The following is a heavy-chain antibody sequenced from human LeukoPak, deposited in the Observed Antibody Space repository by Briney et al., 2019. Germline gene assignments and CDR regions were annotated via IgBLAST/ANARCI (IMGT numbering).Heavy chain of an antibody. CDR3: AKDRPNYYDSSGHYYRRNGDY. Sequence: PGGSLRLSCAASGFTFSNYWMNWVRQAPGKGLEWVSSITSSGGSTYYAGSVKGQFTISRDNSKNTVYLQMNSLRAEDTAVYYCAKDRPNYYDSSGHYYRRNGDYWGQGTLVTVSS. CDR1: GFTFSNYW. V-gene: IGHV3-23*01. CDR2: ITSSGGST. J-gene: IGHJ4*02. D-gene: IGHD3-22*01.